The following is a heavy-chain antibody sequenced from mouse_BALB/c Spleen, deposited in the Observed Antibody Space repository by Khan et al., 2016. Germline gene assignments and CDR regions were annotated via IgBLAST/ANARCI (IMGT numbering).Heavy chain of an antibody. D-gene: IGHD1-1*01. V-gene: IGHV14-3*02. CDR3: ASLLLRFHY. Sequence: VQLQQSGAELVKPGASVKLSCTTSGFNIKDTYMHWVKQRPEQGLEWIGRIDPANGNTKYDPKFQGKATITADTSSNTAYLQPSSLTSEDTAVYYCASLLLRFHYWGQGTTLTVSS. CDR2: IDPANGNT. CDR1: GFNIKDTY. J-gene: IGHJ2*01.